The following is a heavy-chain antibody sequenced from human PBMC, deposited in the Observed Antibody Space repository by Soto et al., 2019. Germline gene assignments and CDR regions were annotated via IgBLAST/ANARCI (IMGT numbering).Heavy chain of an antibody. V-gene: IGHV3-21*01. CDR1: GFTFSSYS. J-gene: IGHJ6*02. Sequence: GGSLRLSCAAPGFTFSSYSMNWVRQAPGKXLEWVSSISSSSSYIYYADSVKGRFTISRDNAKNSLYLQMNSLRAEDTAVYYCARELPLSYCGGDCPSGGMDVWGQGTTVTVSS. CDR2: ISSSSSYI. D-gene: IGHD2-21*02. CDR3: ARELPLSYCGGDCPSGGMDV.